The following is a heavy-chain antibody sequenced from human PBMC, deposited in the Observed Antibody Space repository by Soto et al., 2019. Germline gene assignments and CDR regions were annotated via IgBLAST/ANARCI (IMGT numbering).Heavy chain of an antibody. J-gene: IGHJ3*02. CDR2: TRNKANSYTT. Sequence: GGSLRLSCAASGFTFSDHYMDWVRQAPGKGLEWVGRTRNKANSYTTEYAASVKGRFTISRDDSKNSLYLQMNSLKTEDTAVYYCARKVYAFDIWGQGTMVTVSS. CDR1: GFTFSDHY. CDR3: ARKVYAFDI. V-gene: IGHV3-72*01.